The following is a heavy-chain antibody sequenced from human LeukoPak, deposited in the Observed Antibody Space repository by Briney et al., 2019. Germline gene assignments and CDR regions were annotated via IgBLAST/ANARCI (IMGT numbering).Heavy chain of an antibody. CDR3: AKGKIVGANHEYGMDV. CDR1: GFTFSSYG. Sequence: GGSLRLSCAASGFTFSSYGMHWVRQAPGKGLEWVAVISYDGSNKYYADSVKGRFTISRDNSKNTLYLQMNSLRAEDTAVYYCAKGKIVGANHEYGMDVWGQGTTVTVSS. CDR2: ISYDGSNK. J-gene: IGHJ6*02. V-gene: IGHV3-30*18. D-gene: IGHD1-26*01.